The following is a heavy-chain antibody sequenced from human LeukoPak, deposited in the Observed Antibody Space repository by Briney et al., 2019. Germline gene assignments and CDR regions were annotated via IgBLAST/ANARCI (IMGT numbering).Heavy chain of an antibody. J-gene: IGHJ4*02. CDR2: FDPEDGET. D-gene: IGHD2-2*01. V-gene: IGHV1-24*01. CDR3: ARDFPVYCSSTSCYHSHQFY. CDR1: GYTLTELS. Sequence: ASVKVSYKVSGYTLTELSMHWVRQAPGKGLEWMGGFDPEDGETIYAQKFQGRVTMTEDTSTDTAYMELSSLRSEDTAVYYCARDFPVYCSSTSCYHSHQFYWGQGTLVTVSS.